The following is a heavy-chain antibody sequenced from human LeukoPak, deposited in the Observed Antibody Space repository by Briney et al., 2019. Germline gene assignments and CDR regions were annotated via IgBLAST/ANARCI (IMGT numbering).Heavy chain of an antibody. J-gene: IGHJ3*02. Sequence: GGSLRLSCAASGFTFSSYSMNWVRQAPGKGLEWVSYISSSSSTIYYADSVKGRFTISRDNAKNSLYLQMNSLRAEDTAVYYCARVSGYSSSFDAFDIWGQGTMVTVSS. D-gene: IGHD6-6*01. CDR1: GFTFSSYS. CDR2: ISSSSSTI. CDR3: ARVSGYSSSFDAFDI. V-gene: IGHV3-48*01.